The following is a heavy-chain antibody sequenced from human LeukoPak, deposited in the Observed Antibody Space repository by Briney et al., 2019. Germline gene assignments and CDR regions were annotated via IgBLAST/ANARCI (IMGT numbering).Heavy chain of an antibody. V-gene: IGHV3-30*18. CDR2: ISYNGSNK. D-gene: IGHD3-10*01. CDR3: AKSLYGSGFGIDY. Sequence: PGGSLRLSCAASGFTFSSYGMHWVRQAPGKGLEWVAVISYNGSNKYYADSVKGRFTISRDNSKNTLYLQMNSLRAEDTAVYYCAKSLYGSGFGIDYWGQGTLVTVSS. CDR1: GFTFSSYG. J-gene: IGHJ4*02.